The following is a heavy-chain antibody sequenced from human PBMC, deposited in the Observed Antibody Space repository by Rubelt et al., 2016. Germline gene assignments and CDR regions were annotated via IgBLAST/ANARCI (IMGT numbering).Heavy chain of an antibody. CDR1: GFTFSTTH. Sequence: SGGGLVQPGGSLRLSCAVSGFTFSTTHMNWVRQAPGKGLEWVSYIGTRPDIIYYADSVKGRFTISRDNSKNTLYFQMNSLRAEDTAVYYCVYCSSASCYTIFHYYGMDVWGQGTTVTVSS. D-gene: IGHD2-2*01. V-gene: IGHV3-48*01. CDR2: IGTRPDII. CDR3: VYCSSASCYTIFHYYGMDV. J-gene: IGHJ6*02.